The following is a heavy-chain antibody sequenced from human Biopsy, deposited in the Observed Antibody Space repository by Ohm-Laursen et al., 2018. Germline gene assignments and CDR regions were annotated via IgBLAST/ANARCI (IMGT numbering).Heavy chain of an antibody. CDR2: ISSRGST. CDR1: GGSISSDY. D-gene: IGHD3-3*01. J-gene: IGHJ3*01. Sequence: SETLSLTCTVSGGSISSDYWSWIRQPPRKGLEWIGYISSRGSTNYNPSLRGRVTITVDTSKNQFSLKLTSVTAADTAVFFCARLYRLDDYWNDGPPDAFDVWGQGTMVTVSS. V-gene: IGHV4-59*01. CDR3: ARLYRLDDYWNDGPPDAFDV.